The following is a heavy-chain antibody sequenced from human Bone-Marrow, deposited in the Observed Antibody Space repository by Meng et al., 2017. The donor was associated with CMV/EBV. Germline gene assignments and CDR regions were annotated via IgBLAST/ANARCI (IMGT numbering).Heavy chain of an antibody. CDR1: FSNAW. V-gene: IGHV3-15*01. Sequence: FSNAWMSWVRHAPGKGLEWVGRIKSKTDGGTTDYAAPVKGRFTISRDDSKNTLYLQMNSLKTEDTAVYYCTTEGTLLAYCGGDCSYWGQGTLVTVSS. CDR2: IKSKTDGGTT. D-gene: IGHD2-21*01. J-gene: IGHJ4*02. CDR3: TTEGTLLAYCGGDCSY.